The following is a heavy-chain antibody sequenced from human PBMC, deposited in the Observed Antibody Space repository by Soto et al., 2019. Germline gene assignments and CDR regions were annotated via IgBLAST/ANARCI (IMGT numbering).Heavy chain of an antibody. V-gene: IGHV4-59*01. J-gene: IGHJ4*02. Sequence: SETLSLTCTVSGGSISSYYWSWIRQPPGKGLEWIGYIYYSGSTNYNPSLKSRVAISVDTSKNQFSLKLSSVTAADTAVYYCARTRGFWYYFDYWGQGTLVTVSS. CDR1: GGSISSYY. CDR3: ARTRGFWYYFDY. D-gene: IGHD5-12*01. CDR2: IYYSGST.